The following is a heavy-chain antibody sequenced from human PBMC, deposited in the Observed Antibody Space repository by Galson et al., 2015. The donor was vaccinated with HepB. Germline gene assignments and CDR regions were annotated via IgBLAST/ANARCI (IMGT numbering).Heavy chain of an antibody. J-gene: IGHJ4*02. V-gene: IGHV4-61*02. CDR2: IYTSGST. Sequence: TLSLTCTVSGGSISSGSYYWSWIRQPAGKGLEWIGRIYTSGSTNYNPSLKSRVTISVDTPKNQFSLKLSSVTAADTAVYYCARHSSGWYSLDYWGQGTLVTVSS. CDR3: ARHSSGWYSLDY. CDR1: GGSISSGSYY. D-gene: IGHD6-19*01.